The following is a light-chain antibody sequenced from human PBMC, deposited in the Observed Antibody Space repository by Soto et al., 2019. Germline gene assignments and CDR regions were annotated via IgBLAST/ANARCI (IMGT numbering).Light chain of an antibody. CDR3: QQLDSYPRT. CDR1: QDIRNY. J-gene: IGKJ1*01. Sequence: DIQLTQSPSFLSTSVGDRVTITCRASQDIRNYLAWYQQKPGKAPKVLIYAASTLLSGVPSRFSGSGSGTEFSLTINSLQPEDFATYYCQQLDSYPRTFGQGTKVDIK. V-gene: IGKV1-9*01. CDR2: AAS.